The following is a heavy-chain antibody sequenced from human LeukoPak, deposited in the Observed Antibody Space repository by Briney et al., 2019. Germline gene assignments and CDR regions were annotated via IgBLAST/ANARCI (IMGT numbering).Heavy chain of an antibody. D-gene: IGHD3-10*01. V-gene: IGHV3-21*01. CDR1: GFTFSSYS. CDR3: ARAMLLWFGELSTFGY. J-gene: IGHJ4*02. CDR2: ISSSSSYI. Sequence: GGSLRLSCAASGFTFSSYSMNWVRQAPGKGLEWVSSISSSSSYIYYADSVKGRFTISRDNAKNSLYLQMNSLRAEDTAVYYCARAMLLWFGELSTFGYWGQGTLVTVSS.